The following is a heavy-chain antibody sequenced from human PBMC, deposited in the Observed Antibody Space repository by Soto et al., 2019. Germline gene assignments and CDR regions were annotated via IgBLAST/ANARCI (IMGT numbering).Heavy chain of an antibody. CDR1: GYSFTSYW. Sequence: GESLKISCKGSGYSFTSYWISWVRQVPGKGLEWMGRIDPSDSYTNYSPSFQGHVTISADKSISTAYLQWSSLKASDTAMYYCARGVGYCSSTSCEPLDYWGQGTLVTVSS. V-gene: IGHV5-10-1*01. J-gene: IGHJ4*02. D-gene: IGHD2-2*01. CDR2: IDPSDSYT. CDR3: ARGVGYCSSTSCEPLDY.